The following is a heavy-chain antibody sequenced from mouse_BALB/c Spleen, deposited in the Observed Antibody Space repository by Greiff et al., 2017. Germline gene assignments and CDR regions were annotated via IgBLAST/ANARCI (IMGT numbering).Heavy chain of an antibody. CDR3: ARALLWDYYAMDY. D-gene: IGHD6-1*01. J-gene: IGHJ4*01. CDR1: GFTFSSFG. CDR2: ISSGSSTI. V-gene: IGHV5-17*02. Sequence: EVKVVESGGGLVQPGGSRKLSCAASGFTFSSFGMHWVRQAPEKGLEWVAYISSGSSTIYYADTVKGRFTISRDNPKNTLFLQMTSLRSEDTAMYYCARALLWDYYAMDYWGQGTSVTVSS.